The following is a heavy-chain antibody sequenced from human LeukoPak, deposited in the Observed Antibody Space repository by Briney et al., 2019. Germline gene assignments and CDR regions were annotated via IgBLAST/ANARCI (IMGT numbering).Heavy chain of an antibody. CDR2: IAYDGSRG. D-gene: IGHD1-14*01. V-gene: IGHV3-33*01. CDR1: GFTFGGYG. CDR3: TRYNTDHFDY. J-gene: IGHJ4*02. Sequence: GGSLRLSCAGSGFTFGGYGMPWFRQTPGKGVEWVAVIAYDGSRGFDADSVKGRLTISRDNSKNTMSVQMDDRRAEDTAVYYCTRYNTDHFDYWGQGTLVTVSS.